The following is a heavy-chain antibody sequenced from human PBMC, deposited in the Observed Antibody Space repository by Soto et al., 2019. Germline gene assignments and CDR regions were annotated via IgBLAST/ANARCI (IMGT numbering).Heavy chain of an antibody. J-gene: IGHJ4*02. D-gene: IGHD6-19*01. CDR2: IYWNDEK. CDR1: GFSLTTSGVG. Sequence: SGHTLVNPTQTLTLTCTFSGFSLTTSGVGVGWIRQPPGKALEWLALIYWNDEKRYSPSLKSRLTITKDTSRNQVVLTMTNMYPVDTATYYCAHRLRWLANFDYWCQGTLVTVSS. V-gene: IGHV2-5*01. CDR3: AHRLRWLANFDY.